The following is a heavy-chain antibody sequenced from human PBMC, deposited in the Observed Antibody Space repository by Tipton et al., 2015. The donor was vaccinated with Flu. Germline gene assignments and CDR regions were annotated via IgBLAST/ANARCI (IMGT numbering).Heavy chain of an antibody. V-gene: IGHV3-48*03. J-gene: IGHJ4*02. Sequence: SLRLSCAASGFTFSNYDMNWVRQAPGKGLEWVSKISGNGLTIHYVDSVKGRFTISRDNAKNSMYLQMNSLRVEDTAVYYCARGFIRLCDYWGQGTLVTVSS. CDR1: GFTFSNYD. CDR3: ARGFIRLCDY. CDR2: ISGNGLTI. D-gene: IGHD3-16*01.